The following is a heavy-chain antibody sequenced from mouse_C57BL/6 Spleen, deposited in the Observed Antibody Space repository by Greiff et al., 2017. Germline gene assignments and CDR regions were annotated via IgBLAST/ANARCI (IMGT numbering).Heavy chain of an antibody. J-gene: IGHJ4*01. CDR2: IDPSDSYT. Sequence: VQLQQPGAELVKPGASVKLSCKASGYTFTSYWMQWVKQRPGQGLEWIGEIDPSDSYTNYNQKFKGKATLTVDTSSSTAYMQLSSLTSEDSAVYYCARRGTWDYWGQGTSVTVSS. CDR1: GYTFTSYW. D-gene: IGHD3-3*01. V-gene: IGHV1-50*01. CDR3: ARRGTWDY.